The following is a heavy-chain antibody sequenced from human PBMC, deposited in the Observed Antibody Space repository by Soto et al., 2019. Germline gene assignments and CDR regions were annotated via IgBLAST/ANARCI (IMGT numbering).Heavy chain of an antibody. CDR1: GGSISSYY. D-gene: IGHD2-15*01. V-gene: IGHV4-59*01. J-gene: IGHJ5*02. Sequence: SETLSLTCTVSGGSISSYYWSWIRQPPGKGLEWIGYMYYSGSTNYNPSLKSRVTISVDTSKNQFSLKLSSVTAADTAVYYCARDLGHCSGGSCPGYWFDPWGQGTLVTVSS. CDR3: ARDLGHCSGGSCPGYWFDP. CDR2: MYYSGST.